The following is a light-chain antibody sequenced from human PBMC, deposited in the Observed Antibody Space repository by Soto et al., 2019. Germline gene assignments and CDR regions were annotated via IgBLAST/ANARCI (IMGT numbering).Light chain of an antibody. V-gene: IGKV1-9*01. CDR1: QVISSY. CDR3: QHYNSYSEA. CDR2: AAS. J-gene: IGKJ1*01. Sequence: QLPQSQPFLSASVGDKVTITCRASQVISSYLAWYQQRPGKAPKLLIYAASTLQSGVPSRFSGSRSGTEFTLTISSLQPDDFATYYCQHYNSYSEAFGQGTKV.